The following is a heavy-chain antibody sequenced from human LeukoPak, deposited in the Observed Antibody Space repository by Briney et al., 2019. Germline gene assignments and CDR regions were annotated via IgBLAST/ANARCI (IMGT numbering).Heavy chain of an antibody. V-gene: IGHV4-61*01. CDR1: GGSISSGSYY. Sequence: PSQTLSLTCTVSGGSISSGSYYWSWIRQPPGEGLEWIGFVYYTGSTNYSPSLKSRVTISVDTSKNQFSLKLRSVTAADTAVYYCARISSSNWYNERGAFDVWGQGTMVTVSS. CDR2: VYYTGST. J-gene: IGHJ3*01. CDR3: ARISSSNWYNERGAFDV. D-gene: IGHD6-13*01.